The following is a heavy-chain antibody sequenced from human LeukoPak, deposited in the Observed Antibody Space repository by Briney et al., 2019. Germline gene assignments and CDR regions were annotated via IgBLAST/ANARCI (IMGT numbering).Heavy chain of an antibody. CDR1: GGSISSSSYY. J-gene: IGHJ5*02. D-gene: IGHD2-2*01. CDR3: AGQRDIVVVPA. Sequence: SETLSLTCTVSGGSISSSSYYWGWIRQPPGKGLEWIGSIYYSGSTYYNPSLKSRVTISVDTSKNQFSLKLSSVTAADTAVYYCAGQRDIVVVPAWGQGTLVTVSS. V-gene: IGHV4-39*01. CDR2: IYYSGST.